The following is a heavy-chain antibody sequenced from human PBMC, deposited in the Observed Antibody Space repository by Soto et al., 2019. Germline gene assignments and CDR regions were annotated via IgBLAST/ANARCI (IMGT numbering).Heavy chain of an antibody. J-gene: IGHJ4*02. CDR3: ARGSRPVDFDY. D-gene: IGHD6-13*01. CDR1: GYTFSNYG. Sequence: ASVKVSFKTSGYTFSNYGINWVRQAPGQGLEWVGWINVYNGKTNSAQRLQGRVTMTADTSTSTAYLELRSLRSDDTAVYYCARGSRPVDFDYWGQGTLVTVSS. V-gene: IGHV1-18*01. CDR2: INVYNGKT.